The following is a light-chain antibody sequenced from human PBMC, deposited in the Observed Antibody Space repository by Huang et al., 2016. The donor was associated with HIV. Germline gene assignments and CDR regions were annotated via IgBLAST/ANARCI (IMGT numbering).Light chain of an antibody. CDR1: QSVYSSSTSKDY. CDR3: QQYYSSPQT. V-gene: IGKV4-1*01. CDR2: WAS. Sequence: DIIMTQSPDSLAVSLGERATLNGRSSQSVYSSSTSKDYMAWFQQKPGQPPRLLLFWASTREARVPDRVTGSGSGTHFTLTIASLEAEDAAIYYCQQYYSSPQTFGQGTRVEVK. J-gene: IGKJ1*01.